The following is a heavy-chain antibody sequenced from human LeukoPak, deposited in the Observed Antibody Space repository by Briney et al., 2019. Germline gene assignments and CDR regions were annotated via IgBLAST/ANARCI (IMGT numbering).Heavy chain of an antibody. V-gene: IGHV3-30*18. CDR3: AKNHYYGSGSLVHDY. Sequence: PGGSLRLSCAASGFTFSSYGMHWVRQAPGKGLEWVAVISYDGSNKYYADFVKGRFTISRDNSKNTLYLQMNSLRAEDTAVYYCAKNHYYGSGSLVHDYWGQGTLVTVSS. CDR1: GFTFSSYG. J-gene: IGHJ4*02. CDR2: ISYDGSNK. D-gene: IGHD3-10*01.